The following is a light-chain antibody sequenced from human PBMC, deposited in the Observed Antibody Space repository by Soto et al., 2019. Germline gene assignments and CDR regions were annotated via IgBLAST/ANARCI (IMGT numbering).Light chain of an antibody. CDR1: QSISSSY. Sequence: EIVLTQSPGTLSLSPGESATRSCRASQSISSSYVAWYQQKPGQAPRLLIYAASARATGLPDRFSGTGSWTDFTLTISILAQEDFAMYCCLWQDLGNAAVYSFGQGLELEI. V-gene: IGKV3-20*01. CDR3: LWQDLGNAAVYS. CDR2: AAS. J-gene: IGKJ2*01.